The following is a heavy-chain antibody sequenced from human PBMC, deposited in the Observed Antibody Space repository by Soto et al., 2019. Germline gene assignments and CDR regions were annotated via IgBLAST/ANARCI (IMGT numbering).Heavy chain of an antibody. Sequence: PGGSLRLSCAASGFTFSSYGMHWVRQAPGKGLEWVAVIWYDGSNKYYADSVKGRYTISRDNSKNTLYLQMNRLRAADTAVYYCARAATFFYDSVVPYTGMDVWVQGTRVTVSS. D-gene: IGHD3-22*01. CDR3: ARAATFFYDSVVPYTGMDV. J-gene: IGHJ6*01. CDR2: IWYDGSNK. CDR1: GFTFSSYG. V-gene: IGHV3-33*01.